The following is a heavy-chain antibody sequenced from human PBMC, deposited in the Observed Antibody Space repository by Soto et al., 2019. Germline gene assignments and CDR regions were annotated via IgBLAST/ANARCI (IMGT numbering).Heavy chain of an antibody. J-gene: IGHJ4*02. V-gene: IGHV3-30*18. Sequence: GGSLRISCVASGFTFSSYRMHWVRQAPGKGLEWVAIISYDGSNTYYADSVKGRFTISRDNSKNTLYLQMNSLRAEDTSVYFCAKEGGLSGSYYISSSYYFDYWGQGT. CDR3: AKEGGLSGSYYISSSYYFDY. D-gene: IGHD1-26*01. CDR2: ISYDGSNT. CDR1: GFTFSSYR.